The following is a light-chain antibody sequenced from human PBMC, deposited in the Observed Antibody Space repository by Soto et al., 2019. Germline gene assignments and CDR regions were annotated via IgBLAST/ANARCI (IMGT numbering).Light chain of an antibody. J-gene: IGKJ4*01. V-gene: IGKV3-11*01. CDR1: QSVSSK. CDR2: GTS. CDR3: QQRNSWPLT. Sequence: VFTHSPATLSVSPGERATLSCRASQSVSSKLAWFQQKPGQAPRLLIYGTSSRATGIPDRFSGSGSGTDFTLTISSLEPEDFAFYYCQQRNSWPLTFGGGTKVDIK.